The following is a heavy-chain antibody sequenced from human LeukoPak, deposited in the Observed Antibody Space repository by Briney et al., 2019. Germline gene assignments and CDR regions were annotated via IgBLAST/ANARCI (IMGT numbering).Heavy chain of an antibody. Sequence: QSGGSLRLSCAASGFTFSSYAMSWVRQAPGKGLEWVSAISGSGGSTYYADSVKGRFTISRDNSKNTLNLQMNSLRAEDTAIYYCAKGPYYYVSAGGHYFDYWGQGTLVTVSS. CDR2: ISGSGGST. D-gene: IGHD3-10*02. CDR1: GFTFSSYA. J-gene: IGHJ4*02. V-gene: IGHV3-23*01. CDR3: AKGPYYYVSAGGHYFDY.